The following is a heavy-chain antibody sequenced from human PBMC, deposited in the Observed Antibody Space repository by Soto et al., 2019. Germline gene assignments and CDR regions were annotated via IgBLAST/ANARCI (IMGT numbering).Heavy chain of an antibody. V-gene: IGHV4-31*03. CDR1: GGSINSGGYC. D-gene: IGHD3-10*01. CDR3: SRGILV. CDR2: ISYGGST. Sequence: QVQLQESGPGLVKPSQTLSLTCTVSGGSINSGGYCWSWIRQHPGKGLDWIGCISYGGSTSYNPSLKSRVIISVDMSNNLFSLKLTSVTGADTAVYYCSRGILVWGQGALSTVSS. J-gene: IGHJ4*02.